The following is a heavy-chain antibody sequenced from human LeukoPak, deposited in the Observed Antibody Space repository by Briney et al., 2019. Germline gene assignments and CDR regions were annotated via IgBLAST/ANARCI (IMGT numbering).Heavy chain of an antibody. V-gene: IGHV4-34*01. Sequence: PETLSLTCAVYGGSFSGYYWSWIRPPPGKGLEWIGEINHSGSTNYNPSITSRVTISVDTSKNQFSLKLSSVTAADTAVYYCARGRGDIVVVPAAIYYYYYGMDVWGQGTTVTVSS. J-gene: IGHJ6*02. CDR3: ARGRGDIVVVPAAIYYYYYGMDV. D-gene: IGHD2-2*02. CDR1: GGSFSGYY. CDR2: INHSGST.